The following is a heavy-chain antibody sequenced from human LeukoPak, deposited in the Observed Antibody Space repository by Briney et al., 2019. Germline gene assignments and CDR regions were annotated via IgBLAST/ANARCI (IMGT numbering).Heavy chain of an antibody. CDR1: GGSISSSSYY. CDR2: IYYSGST. Sequence: SETLSLTCTVSGGSISSSSYYWGWIRQPPGKGLEWIGYIYYSGSTNYNPSLKSRVTISVDTSKNQFSLKLSSVTAADTAVYYCARGPGIAAAYDYWGQGTLVTVSS. CDR3: ARGPGIAAAYDY. D-gene: IGHD6-13*01. J-gene: IGHJ4*02. V-gene: IGHV4-61*05.